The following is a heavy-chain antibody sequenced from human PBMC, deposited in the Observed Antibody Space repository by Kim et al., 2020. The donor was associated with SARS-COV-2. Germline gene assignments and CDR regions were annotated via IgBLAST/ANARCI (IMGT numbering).Heavy chain of an antibody. J-gene: IGHJ6*02. CDR1: GFTFSTYG. D-gene: IGHD3-16*01. Sequence: GGSLRLSCAASGFTFSTYGMHWVRQAPGKGLEWVAIVWFDGSNNYYADSVKGRFTISRDNSKNMLYLEMKSLRAEDTAVYYCPRALGWGHYNGMDVWGQGTTVTVSS. CDR2: VWFDGSNN. V-gene: IGHV3-33*01. CDR3: PRALGWGHYNGMDV.